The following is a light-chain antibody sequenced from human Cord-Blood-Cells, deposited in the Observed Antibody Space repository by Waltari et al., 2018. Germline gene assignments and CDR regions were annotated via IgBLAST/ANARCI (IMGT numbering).Light chain of an antibody. CDR2: GAS. V-gene: IGKV3D-15*01. J-gene: IGKJ2*03. CDR1: QSVSST. Sequence: EIVMTQSPATLSVSPGETATLSCRASQSVSSTLAWYQQKPGQAPRLLIYGASTSAAGIPARFSGSGSGTEFTLTISSLLSEDFAVYYCQQYNNWPPYSFGQGTKLEIK. CDR3: QQYNNWPPYS.